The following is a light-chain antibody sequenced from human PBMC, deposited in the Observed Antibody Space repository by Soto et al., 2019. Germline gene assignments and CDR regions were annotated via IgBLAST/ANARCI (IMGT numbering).Light chain of an antibody. CDR2: TAS. J-gene: IGKJ4*01. CDR3: QQLNSYPLT. CDR1: QGINSY. V-gene: IGKV1-9*01. Sequence: DIQLTQSPSFLSASVGGRVTVTCRASQGINSYLAWYQQKPGKAPKLLIYTASTLQSGVPSRFSGSGSGTEFTLTITSLQPEDFAAYYCQQLNSYPLTFGGGTKVDIK.